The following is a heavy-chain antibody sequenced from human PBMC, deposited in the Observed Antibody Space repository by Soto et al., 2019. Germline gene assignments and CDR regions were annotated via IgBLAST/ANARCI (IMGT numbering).Heavy chain of an antibody. D-gene: IGHD3-10*01. CDR1: GGTFSSYT. CDR2: IIPILGIA. J-gene: IGHJ5*02. V-gene: IGHV1-69*02. CDR3: ASGSYYSGWFDP. Sequence: SVKVSCKASGGTFSSYTISWVRQAPGQGLEWMGRIIPILGIANYAQKFQGRVTITADKSTSTAYMELSSLRSEDTAVYYCASGSYYSGWFDPWGQGSLVTVSS.